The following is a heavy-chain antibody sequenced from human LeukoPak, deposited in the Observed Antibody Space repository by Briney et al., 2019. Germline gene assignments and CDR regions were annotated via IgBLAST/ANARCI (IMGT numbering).Heavy chain of an antibody. J-gene: IGHJ4*02. Sequence: SETLSLTCTVSGGSISSYYWSWIRQPPGKGLEWIGYIYYSGSTNYNPSLKSRVTISVDTSKNQFSLKLTSVTAADTAVYYCARGSITAAGGYWGQGTLVTVSS. D-gene: IGHD6-13*01. CDR3: ARGSITAAGGY. CDR1: GGSISSYY. V-gene: IGHV4-59*01. CDR2: IYYSGST.